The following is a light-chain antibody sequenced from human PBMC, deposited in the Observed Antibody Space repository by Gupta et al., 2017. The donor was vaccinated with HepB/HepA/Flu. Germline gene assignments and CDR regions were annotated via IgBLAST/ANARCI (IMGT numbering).Light chain of an antibody. V-gene: IGKV2D-29*01. Sequence: EIVMPQTPLPLSVTPGQPASISCTSSQSLLHSNGNTYLYWYLQKPGQPPQLLLYEVSNRFSGVPDRFSGGGSGTEFTLKISRVEAEDVGVYFCKQCLQLPLTFGGGTKVDIK. J-gene: IGKJ4*01. CDR2: EVS. CDR1: QSLLHSNGNTY. CDR3: KQCLQLPLT.